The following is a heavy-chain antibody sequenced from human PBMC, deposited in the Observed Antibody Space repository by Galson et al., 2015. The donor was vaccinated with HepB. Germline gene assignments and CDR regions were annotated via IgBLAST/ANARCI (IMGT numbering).Heavy chain of an antibody. D-gene: IGHD3-9*01. J-gene: IGHJ4*02. Sequence: SLRLSCAASGFTFSSYGMHWVRHAPGKGLVWVARINSDGSSTRNADFVKGRFTISRDNSKNTLYLQMNSLRAEDTAVYYCAKGWYYDILTGYYRGLFDYWGQGTLVTVSS. CDR2: INSDGSST. CDR1: GFTFSSYG. V-gene: IGHV3-74*01. CDR3: AKGWYYDILTGYYRGLFDY.